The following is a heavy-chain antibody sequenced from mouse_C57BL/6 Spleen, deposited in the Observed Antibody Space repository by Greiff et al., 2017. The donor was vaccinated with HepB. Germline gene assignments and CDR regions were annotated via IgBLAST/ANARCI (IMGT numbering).Heavy chain of an antibody. D-gene: IGHD1-1*01. CDR2: IYPGDGDT. J-gene: IGHJ2*01. CDR1: GYAFSSYW. V-gene: IGHV1-80*01. Sequence: VQLQQSGAELVKPGASVKISCKASGYAFSSYWMNWVKQRPGKGLEWIGQIYPGDGDTNYNGKFKGKATLTADKSSSTAYMQLSSLTSEDSAVYFCARNPYYGSSYNFDYCGQGTTLTVSS. CDR3: ARNPYYGSSYNFDY.